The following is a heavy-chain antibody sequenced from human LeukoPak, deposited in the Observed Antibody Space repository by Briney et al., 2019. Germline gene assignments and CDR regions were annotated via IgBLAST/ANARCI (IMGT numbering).Heavy chain of an antibody. J-gene: IGHJ4*02. Sequence: ASVKVSCKASGYTFTSYGISWVRQAPGQGLEWMGWISAYNGNTNYAQKLQGRVTMTTDTSTSTAYMELRSLRSDDTAVYYCARGPHCSSTSCYDFDYWGQGTLVTVSS. D-gene: IGHD2-2*01. CDR3: ARGPHCSSTSCYDFDY. V-gene: IGHV1-18*01. CDR2: ISAYNGNT. CDR1: GYTFTSYG.